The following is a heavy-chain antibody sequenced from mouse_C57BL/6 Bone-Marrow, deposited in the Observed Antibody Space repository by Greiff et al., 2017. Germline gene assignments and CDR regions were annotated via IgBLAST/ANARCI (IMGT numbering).Heavy chain of an antibody. V-gene: IGHV10-1*01. CDR1: GFSFNTYA. CDR3: VAFYWYFDV. CDR2: IRSKSNNYAT. J-gene: IGHJ1*03. Sequence: EVQVVESGGGLVQPKGSLKLSCAASGFSFNTYAMNWVRQAPGKGLEWVARIRSKSNNYATYYADSVKDRFTISRDDSESMLYLQMNNLKTEDAAMYYCVAFYWYFDVWGTGTTVTVSS.